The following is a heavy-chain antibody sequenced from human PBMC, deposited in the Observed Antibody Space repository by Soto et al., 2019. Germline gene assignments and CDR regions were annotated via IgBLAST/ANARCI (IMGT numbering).Heavy chain of an antibody. CDR1: GYTFTSYG. D-gene: IGHD6-19*01. J-gene: IGHJ4*02. CDR3: ARDSSGSDY. CDR2: ISAYNGNT. V-gene: IGHV1-18*01. Sequence: ASVKVSCKASGYTFTSYGISWVRQAPGQGLEWMGWISAYNGNTNYAQKLQGRVTMTTDTSTSTPYMELRRLRTDAPAVYYCARDSSGSDYWGQGTLVTVSS.